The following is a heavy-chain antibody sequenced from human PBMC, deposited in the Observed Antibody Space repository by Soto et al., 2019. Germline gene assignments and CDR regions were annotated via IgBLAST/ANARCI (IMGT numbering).Heavy chain of an antibody. D-gene: IGHD3-22*01. CDR1: GGSISSGGYY. V-gene: IGHV4-31*03. Sequence: QVQLQESGPGLVKPSQTLSLTCTVSGGSISSGGYYWSWIRQHPGKVLEWIGYIYYSGSTYYNPSLKGRVTISVDTSKNQFSLKLSSVTAADTAVYYCAGQGDSSGYFYIDYWGQGTLVTVSS. CDR2: IYYSGST. CDR3: AGQGDSSGYFYIDY. J-gene: IGHJ4*02.